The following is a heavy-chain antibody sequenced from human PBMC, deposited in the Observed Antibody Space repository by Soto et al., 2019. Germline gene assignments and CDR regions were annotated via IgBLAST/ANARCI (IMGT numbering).Heavy chain of an antibody. Sequence: ASVKVSCKASGYTFTSYGISWVRQAPGQGLEWMGWISAYNGNTNYAQKLQGRVTMTTDTSTSTAYMELRSLRSDDTAVYYCARYYYDSSGYYFGYYYYGMDVWGQGTTVTVS. CDR3: ARYYYDSSGYYFGYYYYGMDV. CDR1: GYTFTSYG. J-gene: IGHJ6*02. CDR2: ISAYNGNT. D-gene: IGHD3-22*01. V-gene: IGHV1-18*01.